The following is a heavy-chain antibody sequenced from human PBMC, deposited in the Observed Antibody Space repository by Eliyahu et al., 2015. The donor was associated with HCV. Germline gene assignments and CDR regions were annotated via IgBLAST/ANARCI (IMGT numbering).Heavy chain of an antibody. J-gene: IGHJ4*02. Sequence: EVQLVESGGGLVQPGRSLRLSCAASXFTFDDYAXXWXRQAPGKGLEWVSGINWNSXSLAYADSAKGRFTISRDKAENSVYLQMNSLRGEDTALYYCALARYGDKLHYWGQGTLVTVSS. CDR3: ALARYGDKLHY. CDR1: XFTFDDYA. D-gene: IGHD4-23*01. CDR2: INWNSXSL. V-gene: IGHV3-9*01.